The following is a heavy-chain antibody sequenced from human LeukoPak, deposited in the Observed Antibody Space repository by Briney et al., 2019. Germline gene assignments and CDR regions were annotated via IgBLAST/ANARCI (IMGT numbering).Heavy chain of an antibody. V-gene: IGHV3-9*01. CDR1: GFTFDDYA. Sequence: GGSLRLSCAASGFTFDDYAMHWVRQAPGKGLEWVSGISWNSGSIGYADSVKGRFIISRDNAKNSLYLQMNSLRAEDTALYYCAKERYSYGYFDYWGQGTLVTVSS. D-gene: IGHD5-18*01. CDR3: AKERYSYGYFDY. J-gene: IGHJ4*02. CDR2: ISWNSGSI.